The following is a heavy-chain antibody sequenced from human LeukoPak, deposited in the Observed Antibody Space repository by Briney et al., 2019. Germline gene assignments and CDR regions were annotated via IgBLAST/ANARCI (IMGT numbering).Heavy chain of an antibody. D-gene: IGHD5-12*01. CDR1: GFTFSSYG. V-gene: IGHV3-13*01. CDR3: ARGGGYSGLEDFDY. CDR2: IGTAGDT. J-gene: IGHJ4*02. Sequence: GGSLRLSCAASGFTFSSYGMHWVRQATGKGLEWVSAIGTAGDTYYPGSVKGRFTISRENAKNSLYLQMNSLRAGDTAVYYCARGGGYSGLEDFDYWGQGTLVTVSS.